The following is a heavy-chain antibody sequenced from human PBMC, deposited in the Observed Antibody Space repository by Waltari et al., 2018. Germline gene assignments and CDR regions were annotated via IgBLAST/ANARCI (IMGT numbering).Heavy chain of an antibody. CDR2: IYHSGST. Sequence: QVKLQESGPGLVKPSETLSLTCAVSGYSISSGYYWGWIRQPPGKGLEWIGSIYHSGSTYYNPSLKSRVTISVDTSKNQFSLKLSSVTAADTAVYYCATMATIYYFDYWGQGTLVTVSS. V-gene: IGHV4-38-2*01. CDR3: ATMATIYYFDY. CDR1: GYSISSGYY. J-gene: IGHJ4*02. D-gene: IGHD5-12*01.